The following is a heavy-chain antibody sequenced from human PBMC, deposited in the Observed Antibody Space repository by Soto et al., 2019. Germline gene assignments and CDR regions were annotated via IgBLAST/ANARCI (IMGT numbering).Heavy chain of an antibody. CDR1: GFTVSSNY. J-gene: IGHJ2*01. CDR3: ARRLGSLPTANLDL. Sequence: GGSLRLSYAASGFTVSSNYMSWVRQAPGKGLEWVSVIYSCGSTYYADSVRGRFTISRDNAKNALYLQMNSLRAEDTAVYYCARRLGSLPTANLDLWGRGTLVTVSS. CDR2: IYSCGST. V-gene: IGHV3-66*03. D-gene: IGHD1-1*01.